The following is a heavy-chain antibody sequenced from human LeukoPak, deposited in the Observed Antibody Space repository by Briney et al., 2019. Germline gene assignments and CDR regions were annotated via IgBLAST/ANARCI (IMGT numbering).Heavy chain of an antibody. CDR2: ISWNSGSI. Sequence: GGSLRLSCAASGFTFDDYAMNWVRQAPGKGLEWVSGISWNSGSIGYADSVKGRFTISRDNAKNSLYLQMNSLRAEDMALYYCAKDLTFGCSGGSCYSVWFDPWGQGTLVTVSS. CDR3: AKDLTFGCSGGSCYSVWFDP. D-gene: IGHD2-15*01. CDR1: GFTFDDYA. J-gene: IGHJ5*02. V-gene: IGHV3-9*03.